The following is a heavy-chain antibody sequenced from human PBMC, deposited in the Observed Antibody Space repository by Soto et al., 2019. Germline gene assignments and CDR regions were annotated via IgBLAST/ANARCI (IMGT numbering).Heavy chain of an antibody. CDR3: ASSPVLMTTVTFDY. D-gene: IGHD4-17*01. V-gene: IGHV4-39*01. CDR2: IYYSGST. Sequence: SETLSLTCTVSGGSISSSSYYWGWIRQPPGKGLEWIGSIYYSGSTYYNPSLKSRVTISVDTSKNQFSLKLSSVTAADTAVYYCASSPVLMTTVTFDYWGQGTLVTVSS. J-gene: IGHJ4*02. CDR1: GGSISSSSYY.